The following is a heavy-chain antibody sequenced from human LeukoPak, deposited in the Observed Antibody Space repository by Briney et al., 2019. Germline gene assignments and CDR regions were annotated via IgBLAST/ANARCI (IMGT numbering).Heavy chain of an antibody. V-gene: IGHV3-23*01. J-gene: IGHJ4*02. CDR1: GFTFTTYA. CDR2: ISGSGANT. Sequence: PGGSLRLSCAASGFTFTTYAISWVRRAPGKGLEWVSSISGSGANTYYADFVKGRFTISRDNSKNTLYLQMNSLRAEDTAVYYCATLRGSSANYPIDFWGQGTLVTVS. CDR3: ATLRGSSANYPIDF. D-gene: IGHD3-22*01.